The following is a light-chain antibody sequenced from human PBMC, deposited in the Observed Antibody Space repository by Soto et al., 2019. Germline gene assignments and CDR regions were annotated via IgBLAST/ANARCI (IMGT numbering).Light chain of an antibody. Sequence: DITITQSPSALSASVRDRVTITFQASQDISDVLNWYQQQPWKAPKVLIYDASKLQTGVPSRFSGSGSGTDFTLTISSLQPEDFATYYCQQSYSTPTFGQGTKVDI. J-gene: IGKJ2*01. CDR2: DAS. V-gene: IGKV1-39*01. CDR3: QQSYSTPT. CDR1: QDISDV.